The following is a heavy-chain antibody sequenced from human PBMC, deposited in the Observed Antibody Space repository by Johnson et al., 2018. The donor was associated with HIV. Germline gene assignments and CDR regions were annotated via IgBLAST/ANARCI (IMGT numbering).Heavy chain of an antibody. V-gene: IGHV3-30*03. Sequence: QVQLVESGGGVVQPGGSLRLSCAASGFTFSTYGMHWVRQAPGQGLEWVALISYDGSNTYYADSVRGRFIISRDNSKNTLYLQMNSLRAEDTAVYYCAREGGDGYSPSALDIWGQGTMVTVSS. CDR2: ISYDGSNT. CDR3: AREGGDGYSPSALDI. D-gene: IGHD5-24*01. CDR1: GFTFSTYG. J-gene: IGHJ3*02.